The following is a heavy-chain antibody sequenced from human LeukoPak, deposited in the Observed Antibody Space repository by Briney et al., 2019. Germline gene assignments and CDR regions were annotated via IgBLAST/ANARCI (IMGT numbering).Heavy chain of an antibody. CDR3: ARDSSWAFDY. Sequence: PGGSLRLSCAASGFTFSDYSMNWVRQAPGKGLEWVSYISTSGGTISYADSVKGRFTISRDNAKNSLYLQMNSLRDEDTAVYYCARDSSWAFDYWGLGTLATVSS. D-gene: IGHD3-10*01. V-gene: IGHV3-48*02. CDR2: ISTSGGTI. J-gene: IGHJ4*02. CDR1: GFTFSDYS.